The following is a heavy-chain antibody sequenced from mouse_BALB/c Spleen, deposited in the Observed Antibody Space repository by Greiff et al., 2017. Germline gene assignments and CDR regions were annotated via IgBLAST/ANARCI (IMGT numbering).Heavy chain of an antibody. Sequence: QVQLKESGAELVRPGVSVKISCKGSGYTFTDYAMHWVKQSHAKSLEWIGVISTYYGDASYNQKFKGKATMTVDKSSSTAYMELARLTSEDSAIYYCAAGPLGSSYGFAYWGQGTLVTVSA. CDR1: GYTFTDYA. CDR3: AAGPLGSSYGFAY. V-gene: IGHV1S137*01. D-gene: IGHD1-1*01. CDR2: ISTYYGDA. J-gene: IGHJ3*01.